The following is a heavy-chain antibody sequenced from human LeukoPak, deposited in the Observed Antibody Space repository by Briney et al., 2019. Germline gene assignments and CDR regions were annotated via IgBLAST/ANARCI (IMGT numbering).Heavy chain of an antibody. Sequence: ASVKVSCKTSGYTFTSYGISWVRQAPGQGLEWRGWISAYNGNTNYAQKLQGRVTMTTDTSTSTAYMELRSLRSDDTAVYYCARDQVPYDSSGYYGYWGQGTLVTVSS. CDR1: GYTFTSYG. J-gene: IGHJ4*02. CDR2: ISAYNGNT. CDR3: ARDQVPYDSSGYYGY. V-gene: IGHV1-18*01. D-gene: IGHD3-22*01.